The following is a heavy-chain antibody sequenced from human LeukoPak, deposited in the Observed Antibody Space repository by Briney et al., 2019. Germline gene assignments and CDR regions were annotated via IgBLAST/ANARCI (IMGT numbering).Heavy chain of an antibody. CDR1: GFTFSSYW. Sequence: GGSLRLSCAASGFTFSSYWMSWVRQAPGKGQEWVANINQDGSEIYYVDSVKGRFTISRDNAKKSLYLQMNSLRAEDTAVYYCARDRGGSGGYLADYWGQGTLATVSS. CDR2: INQDGSEI. D-gene: IGHD2-15*01. CDR3: ARDRGGSGGYLADY. J-gene: IGHJ4*02. V-gene: IGHV3-7*01.